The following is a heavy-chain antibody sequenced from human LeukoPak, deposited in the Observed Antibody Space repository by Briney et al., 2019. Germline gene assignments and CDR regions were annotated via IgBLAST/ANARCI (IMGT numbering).Heavy chain of an antibody. CDR1: GFTFSNYN. Sequence: KAGGSLRLSCAASGFTFSNYNMNWVRQAPGKGLEWVSSITSSSTYIYYADSVKGRFTISRDNAKNSLYLQMNSLRAEDTAVYYCARDRGNGGYSYGYAPLDYWGQGTLVTVSS. D-gene: IGHD5-18*01. J-gene: IGHJ4*02. CDR3: ARDRGNGGYSYGYAPLDY. V-gene: IGHV3-21*01. CDR2: ITSSSTYI.